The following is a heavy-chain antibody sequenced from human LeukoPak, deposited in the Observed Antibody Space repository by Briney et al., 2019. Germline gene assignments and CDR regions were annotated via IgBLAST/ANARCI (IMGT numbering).Heavy chain of an antibody. V-gene: IGHV1-69*05. CDR3: ASGGAAAGQFDY. CDR1: GGTFSSYA. CDR2: IIPIFGTA. Sequence: SVKVSCKASGGTFSSYAISWVRQAPGQGLEWMGRIIPIFGTANYAQKFQGRVTITTDESTSTAYMELSSLRSEDTAVYYCASGGAAAGQFDYWGQGTLVTVPS. J-gene: IGHJ4*02. D-gene: IGHD6-13*01.